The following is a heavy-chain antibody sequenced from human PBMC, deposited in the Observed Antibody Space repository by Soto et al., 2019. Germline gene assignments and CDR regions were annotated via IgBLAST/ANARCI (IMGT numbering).Heavy chain of an antibody. D-gene: IGHD3-3*01. CDR3: AKRSLEGGPFDY. V-gene: IGHV3-30*18. J-gene: IGHJ4*02. CDR2: ISYDGSNK. Sequence: QVQLVESGGGVVQPGRSLRLSCAASGFTFSSYGMHWVRQAPGKGLEWVAVISYDGSNKYYADSVKGRFTISRDNSKNQLYLQMTSLRAEDTAVYYCAKRSLEGGPFDYWGQGTLVTVSS. CDR1: GFTFSSYG.